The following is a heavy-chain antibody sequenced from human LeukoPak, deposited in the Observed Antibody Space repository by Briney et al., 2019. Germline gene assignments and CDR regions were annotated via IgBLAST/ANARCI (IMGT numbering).Heavy chain of an antibody. D-gene: IGHD3-22*01. Sequence: SVKVSCKASGGTFSSYAISWMRQAPGQGLEWMGGIIPIFGTANYAQKFQGRVTITADESTSTAYMELSSLRSEDTAVYYCARWGRNYYDSSGYHAGFDYWGQGTLVTVSS. J-gene: IGHJ4*02. CDR2: IIPIFGTA. CDR1: GGTFSSYA. V-gene: IGHV1-69*13. CDR3: ARWGRNYYDSSGYHAGFDY.